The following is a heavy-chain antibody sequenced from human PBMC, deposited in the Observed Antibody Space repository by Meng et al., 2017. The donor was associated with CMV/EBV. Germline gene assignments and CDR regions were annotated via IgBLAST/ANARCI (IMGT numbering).Heavy chain of an antibody. CDR2: INHSGST. J-gene: IGHJ6*02. Sequence: SETLSLTCAVYGGSFSGYYWSWIRQPPGKGLEWIGEINHSGSTNYNPSLKSRVTISVDTSKNQFSLKLSSVTAADTAVYYCARANLYYDFWSGKRLNYYGMDVWGQGTTVTVSS. CDR3: ARANLYYDFWSGKRLNYYGMDV. CDR1: GGSFSGYY. D-gene: IGHD3-3*01. V-gene: IGHV4-34*01.